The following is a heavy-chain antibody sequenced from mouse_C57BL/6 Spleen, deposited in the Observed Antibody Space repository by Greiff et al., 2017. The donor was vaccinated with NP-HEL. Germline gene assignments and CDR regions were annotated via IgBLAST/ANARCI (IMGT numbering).Heavy chain of an antibody. CDR1: GYTFTSYW. J-gene: IGHJ2*01. V-gene: IGHV1-59*01. CDR2: IDPSDSYT. CDR3: ARGAQYGNYYFDY. D-gene: IGHD2-1*01. Sequence: QVQLQQPGAELVRPGTSVKLSCKASGYTFTSYWMHWVKQRPGQGLEWIGVIDPSDSYTNYNQKFKGKATLTVDTSSSTAYMQLSSLTSEDSAVYYWARGAQYGNYYFDYWGQGTTLTVSS.